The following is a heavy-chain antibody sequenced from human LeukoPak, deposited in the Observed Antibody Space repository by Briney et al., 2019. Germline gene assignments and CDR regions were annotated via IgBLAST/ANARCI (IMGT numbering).Heavy chain of an antibody. CDR1: GFTFNTYS. D-gene: IGHD4-23*01. J-gene: IGHJ4*02. CDR2: LSFDGDEK. CDR3: ARPGGFEY. Sequence: GGSLRLSCVASGFTFNTYSVHWVRQAPGKGLEWVAVLSFDGDEKHYADSVKGRFTISRDNAKNSLYLQMNSLRAEDTAVYYCARPGGFEYWGQGTLVTVSS. V-gene: IGHV3-30-3*01.